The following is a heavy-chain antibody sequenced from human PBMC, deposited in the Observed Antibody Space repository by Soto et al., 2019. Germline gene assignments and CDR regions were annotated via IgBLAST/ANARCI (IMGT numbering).Heavy chain of an antibody. Sequence: GGSLRLSCAASGFTFSSYSMNWVRQAPGKGLEWVSYISSSSTIYYADSVKGRFTISRDNAKNSLYLQMNSLRDEDTAVYYCARDSTPYYYDSAFDIWGQGTMVTVSS. CDR1: GFTFSSYS. CDR2: ISSSSTI. CDR3: ARDSTPYYYDSAFDI. J-gene: IGHJ3*02. D-gene: IGHD3-22*01. V-gene: IGHV3-48*02.